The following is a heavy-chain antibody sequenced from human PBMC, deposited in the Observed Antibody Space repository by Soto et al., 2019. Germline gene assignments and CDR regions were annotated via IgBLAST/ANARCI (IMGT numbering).Heavy chain of an antibody. CDR2: IYYSGST. V-gene: IGHV4-31*03. J-gene: IGHJ4*02. Sequence: QVQLQESGPGLVKPSQTLSLTCTVSGGSISSGGYYWSWIRQHPGKGLEWLGYIYYSGSTYYNPSLKSRVTISVDTSKSQFSLKLSSVTAADTSVYYCARGSSSSFDYWGQGTLVTVSS. D-gene: IGHD6-6*01. CDR3: ARGSSSSFDY. CDR1: GGSISSGGYY.